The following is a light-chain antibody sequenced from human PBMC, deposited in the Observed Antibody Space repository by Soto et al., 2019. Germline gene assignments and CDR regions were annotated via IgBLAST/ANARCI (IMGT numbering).Light chain of an antibody. CDR3: QQYNSYST. CDR2: KAS. CDR1: QSISSW. V-gene: IGKV1-5*03. Sequence: DIQMTQSPSTLSASVGDRVTITCRASQSISSWLAWYQQKPGKAPKLLIYKASSLESGVPSRFSGSGSGTEFTLTNSSLQPDDFATYYCQQYNSYSTFGQGTKVDIK. J-gene: IGKJ1*01.